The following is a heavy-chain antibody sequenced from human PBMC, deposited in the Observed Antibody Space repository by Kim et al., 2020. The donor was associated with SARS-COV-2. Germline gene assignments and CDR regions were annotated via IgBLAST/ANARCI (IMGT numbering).Heavy chain of an antibody. CDR1: GGSISSSSYY. V-gene: IGHV4-39*01. Sequence: SETLSLTCTVSGGSISSSSYYLGWIRQPPGKGLEWIGSIYYSGSTYYNPSLKSRVTISVDTSKNQFSLKLSSVTAADTAVYYCARRLKGWYFDLWGRGTLVTVSS. CDR3: ARRLKGWYFDL. J-gene: IGHJ2*01. CDR2: IYYSGST.